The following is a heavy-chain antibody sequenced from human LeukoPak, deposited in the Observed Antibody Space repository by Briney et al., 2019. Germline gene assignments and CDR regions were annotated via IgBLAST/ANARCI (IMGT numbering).Heavy chain of an antibody. CDR2: IYSGGST. CDR1: GFTVSSNY. V-gene: IGHV3-66*01. CDR3: ARWCSLRPFDY. J-gene: IGHJ4*02. Sequence: PGGSLRLSCAASGFTVSSNYMSWVRQAPGKGLEWVSVIYSGGSTYYADSVKGRFTISRDNSKNTLYLQMNSLRAEDTAVYYCARWCSLRPFDYWGQGTLVTVSS. D-gene: IGHD2-21*01.